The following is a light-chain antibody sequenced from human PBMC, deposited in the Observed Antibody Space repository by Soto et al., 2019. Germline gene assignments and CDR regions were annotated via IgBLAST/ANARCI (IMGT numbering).Light chain of an antibody. CDR3: QQPNNLPIT. Sequence: EIGVTQSPSTPSFSPGERATLSCRASPSVRSDLAWYPQKPGQAPRLLIYDASRRATGIPARFSGSGSGTDFTLTISSLEPEDFAAYCCQQPNNLPITFGGGTMV. J-gene: IGKJ4*01. CDR1: PSVRSD. CDR2: DAS. V-gene: IGKV3-11*01.